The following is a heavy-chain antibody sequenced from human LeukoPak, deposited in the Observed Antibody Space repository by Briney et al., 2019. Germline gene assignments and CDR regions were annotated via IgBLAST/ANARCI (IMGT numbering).Heavy chain of an antibody. J-gene: IGHJ4*02. Sequence: SVKVSCKASGGTFISYAISWVRQAPGQGLEWMGGIIPIFGTANSAQKFQGRVTITADESTSTAYMELSSLRSEDTAVYYCARHHYYGSGSYSRDFGYWGQGTLVTVSS. CDR2: IIPIFGTA. CDR1: GGTFISYA. CDR3: ARHHYYGSGSYSRDFGY. D-gene: IGHD3-10*01. V-gene: IGHV1-69*13.